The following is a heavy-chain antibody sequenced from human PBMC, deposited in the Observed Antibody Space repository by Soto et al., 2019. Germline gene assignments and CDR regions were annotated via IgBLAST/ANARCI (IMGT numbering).Heavy chain of an antibody. CDR1: VFTFISYS. D-gene: IGHD2-15*01. CDR3: ARGQTGYCSGGSCYDWPLVRPPADY. V-gene: IGHV3-21*01. J-gene: IGHJ4*02. CDR2: ISSSSSYI. Sequence: GWSLRLSCAASVFTFISYSMNWVRQAPGKGLEWVSSISSSSSYIYYADSVKGRFTISRDNAKNSLYLQMNSLRAEDTAVYYCARGQTGYCSGGSCYDWPLVRPPADYWGQGTLVTVSS.